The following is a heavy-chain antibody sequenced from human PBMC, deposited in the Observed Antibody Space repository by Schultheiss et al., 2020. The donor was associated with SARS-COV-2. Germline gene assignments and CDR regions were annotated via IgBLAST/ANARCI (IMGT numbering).Heavy chain of an antibody. Sequence: ASVKVSCKASGYTFTSYDINWVRQATGQGLEWMGWMNPNSGNTGYAQKFQGRVTITADESTSTVYMELSSLRSEDTAVYFCARRVRVVVPDTLGFSRWLDPWGQGTLVTVSS. V-gene: IGHV1-8*01. CDR2: MNPNSGNT. J-gene: IGHJ5*02. D-gene: IGHD2-15*01. CDR3: ARRVRVVVPDTLGFSRWLDP. CDR1: GYTFTSYD.